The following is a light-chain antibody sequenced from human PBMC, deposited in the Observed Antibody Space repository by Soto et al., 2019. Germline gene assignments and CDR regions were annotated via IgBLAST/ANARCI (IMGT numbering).Light chain of an antibody. Sequence: EIVLTQSPATLSLSPGETATLSCRASQSFGNYLTWYQQKPGQAPRLLIYDASNRATGIPARFSGSGSGTDFTLTISSLEAEDFAVYYCQQRGETFGQGTKVEI. J-gene: IGKJ1*01. CDR3: QQRGET. V-gene: IGKV3-11*01. CDR2: DAS. CDR1: QSFGNY.